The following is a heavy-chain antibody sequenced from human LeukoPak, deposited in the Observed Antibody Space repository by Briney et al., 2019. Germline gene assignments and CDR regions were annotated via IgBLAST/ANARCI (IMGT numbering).Heavy chain of an antibody. V-gene: IGHV3-21*01. CDR1: GFTFSSYS. D-gene: IGHD2-2*01. CDR2: ISSSSYI. J-gene: IGHJ4*02. Sequence: GGSLRLSCAASGFTFSSYSMNWVRQAPGKGLEWVSSISSSSYICYADSVKGRFTISRDNAKNSLYLQMNSLRAEDTAVYYCARDPLYCSSTSCFFDYWGQGTLVTVSS. CDR3: ARDPLYCSSTSCFFDY.